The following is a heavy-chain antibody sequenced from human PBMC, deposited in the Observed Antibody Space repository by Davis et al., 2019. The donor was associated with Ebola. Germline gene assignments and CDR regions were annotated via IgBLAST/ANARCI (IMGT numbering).Heavy chain of an antibody. V-gene: IGHV3-30-3*01. CDR2: ISYDGSNK. CDR3: ARGVSDSGIYCALDV. Sequence: GGSLRLSCAASGFTFSSYAMHWVRQAPGKGLEWVAVISYDGSNKYCADSVQGRFTISRDNSKNTLYLQINSLRVDDTAVYYCARGVSDSGIYCALDVWGQGTMVTVSS. CDR1: GFTFSSYA. J-gene: IGHJ3*01. D-gene: IGHD3-10*01.